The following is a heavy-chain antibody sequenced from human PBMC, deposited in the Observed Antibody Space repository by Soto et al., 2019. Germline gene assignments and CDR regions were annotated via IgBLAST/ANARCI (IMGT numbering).Heavy chain of an antibody. CDR1: GGTFSSYS. Sequence: QVQLVQSGAEVKKPESSVKVSCKASGGTFSSYSINWVRQAPGQGLEWMGEIIPIFGTANYAQKLQGRVTITPDESTSTAYMELSSLRSEDTAVYYCARDGGRHSGGIDYWGQGTLVTVSS. V-gene: IGHV1-69*01. D-gene: IGHD1-26*01. CDR2: IIPIFGTA. CDR3: ARDGGRHSGGIDY. J-gene: IGHJ4*02.